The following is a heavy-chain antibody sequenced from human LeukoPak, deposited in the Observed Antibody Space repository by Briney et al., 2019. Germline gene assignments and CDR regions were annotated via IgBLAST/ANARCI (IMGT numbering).Heavy chain of an antibody. CDR1: GYTFTSYD. V-gene: IGHV1-8*01. D-gene: IGHD3-3*01. Sequence: GASVKVSCKASGYTFTSYDINWVRQATGQGLXXXXXXXXXXXXXXXXXXFQGRVTMTRNTSISTAYMELSSLRSEDTAVYYCARAEYKTSYDFWSGYYRSGDYYYYGMDVWGQGTTVTVSS. CDR3: ARAEYKTSYDFWSGYYRSGDYYYYGMDV. J-gene: IGHJ6*02. CDR2: XXXXXXXX.